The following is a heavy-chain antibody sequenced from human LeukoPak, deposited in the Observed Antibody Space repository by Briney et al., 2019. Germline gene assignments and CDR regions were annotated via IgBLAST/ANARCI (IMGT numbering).Heavy chain of an antibody. D-gene: IGHD6-13*01. J-gene: IGHJ4*02. V-gene: IGHV3-23*01. CDR1: GFSFSSYA. CDR2: ISGSAYST. CDR3: AKDRSSIAAAGGLDY. Sequence: GGSLRLSCAAAGFSFSSYAMGWVRQAPGKGLEWVSAISGSAYSTYYADSVKGRFTISRDNSKNTLYLQMNSLRAEDTAVYYCAKDRSSIAAAGGLDYWGQGTLVTVSS.